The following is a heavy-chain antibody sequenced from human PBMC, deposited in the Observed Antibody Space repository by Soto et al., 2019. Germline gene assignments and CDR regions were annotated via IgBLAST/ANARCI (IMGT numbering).Heavy chain of an antibody. J-gene: IGHJ4*02. CDR1: GFTLSSYW. V-gene: IGHV3-7*03. D-gene: IGHD1-26*01. CDR2: IKQDGSEK. Sequence: GGSLRLSCSASGFTLSSYWMSWVRQAPGKGLEWVANIKQDGSEKYYVDSVKGRFTISRDNAKNSLYLQMNSLRDEDTAVYYCAREGTSGSPDYWGQGTLVTVSS. CDR3: AREGTSGSPDY.